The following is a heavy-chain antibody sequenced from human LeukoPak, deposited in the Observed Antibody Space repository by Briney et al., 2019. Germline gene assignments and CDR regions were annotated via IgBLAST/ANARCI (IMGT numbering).Heavy chain of an antibody. CDR2: INHSGST. CDR3: ARDLPGDYDILTAYYMDV. J-gene: IGHJ6*03. D-gene: IGHD3-9*01. Sequence: SETLSLTCTVYGGSFSSYYWSWIRQPPGKGLEWIGEINHSGSTNYNPSLKSRVTMSVDTSKNQFSLKLSSVTAADTAVYYCARDLPGDYDILTAYYMDVWGKGTTVTVSS. V-gene: IGHV4-34*01. CDR1: GGSFSSYY.